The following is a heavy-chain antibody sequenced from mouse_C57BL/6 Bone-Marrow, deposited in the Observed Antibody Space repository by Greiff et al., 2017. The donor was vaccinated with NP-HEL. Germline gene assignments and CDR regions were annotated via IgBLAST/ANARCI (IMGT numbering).Heavy chain of an antibody. D-gene: IGHD1-1*01. CDR3: ARKLGSSDWYFDV. V-gene: IGHV1-82*01. CDR2: IYPGDGDT. J-gene: IGHJ1*03. CDR1: GYAFSSSW. Sequence: QVQLQQSGPELVKPGASVKISCKASGYAFSSSWMNWVKQRPGKGLEWIGRIYPGDGDTNYNGKFKGKATLTADKSSSTAYMQLSSLTSEDSAVYFCARKLGSSDWYFDVWGTGTTVTVSS.